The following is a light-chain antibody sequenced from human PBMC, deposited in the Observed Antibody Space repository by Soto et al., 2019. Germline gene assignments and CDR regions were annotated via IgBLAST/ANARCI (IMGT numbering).Light chain of an antibody. CDR2: GNT. V-gene: IGLV1-40*01. J-gene: IGLJ1*01. Sequence: QSVLTQPPSVSGAPGQRVTIACTGSSSNIGAGYDVHWYQQLPGTAPKLLIYGNTNRPSGVPDRFSGSKSGTSASLAITGLQAEDEADYFCQSYDSSLSGSYVFXTGTKRTVL. CDR1: SSNIGAGYD. CDR3: QSYDSSLSGSYV.